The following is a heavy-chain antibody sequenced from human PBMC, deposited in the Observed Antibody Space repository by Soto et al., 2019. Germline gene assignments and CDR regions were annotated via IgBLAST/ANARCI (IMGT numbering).Heavy chain of an antibody. CDR2: IYSGGSA. Sequence: EVQLVEAGGGLLQPGGSLRLSCAAAGFTVSSNYMSWVRQAPGKGLEWVSVIYSGGSAYYADSVKGRFTISRDNSKNTLYLQLNSLRAEVTAVYYCARLVYCYGVGYFDYWGQGTLVSVSS. D-gene: IGHD5-18*01. V-gene: IGHV3-66*04. CDR3: ARLVYCYGVGYFDY. CDR1: GFTVSSNY. J-gene: IGHJ4*02.